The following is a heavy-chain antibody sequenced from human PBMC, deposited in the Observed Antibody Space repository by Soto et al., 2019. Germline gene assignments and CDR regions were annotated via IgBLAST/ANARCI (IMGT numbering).Heavy chain of an antibody. J-gene: IGHJ5*02. CDR2: TNNDGSDT. CDR3: ARDKPHNWFDP. Sequence: EAQLVESGGGLVQPGGSLRLSCAATGFTFSDYWMHWVRQVPGKGLVWVSRTNNDGSDTTYADSVKGRFTVSRDNAKNTLFLQMNSLRVEVTAVYYCARDKPHNWFDPWGQGTLVTVSS. CDR1: GFTFSDYW. V-gene: IGHV3-74*01.